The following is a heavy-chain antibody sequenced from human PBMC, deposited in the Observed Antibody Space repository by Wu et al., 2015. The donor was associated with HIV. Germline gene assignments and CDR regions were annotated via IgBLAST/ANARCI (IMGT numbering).Heavy chain of an antibody. V-gene: IGHV1-2*02. D-gene: IGHD5-24*01. CDR2: ISPNRGGT. CDR3: ARLQSLHGLYSNADF. CDR1: GYTFIDYY. Sequence: QVQLLQSGAEVRKPGASVTVSCKASGYTFIDYYIYWVRQAPGQGLEWVGWISPNRGGTKYAQRFQGRVTMTRDTAVNTAYMDLSSLRADDTAVYYCARLQSLHGLYSNADFWGQGTLVTVSS. J-gene: IGHJ4*02.